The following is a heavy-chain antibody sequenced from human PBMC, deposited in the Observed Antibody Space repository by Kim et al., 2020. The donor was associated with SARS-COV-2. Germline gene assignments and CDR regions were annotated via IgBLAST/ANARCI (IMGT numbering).Heavy chain of an antibody. CDR2: INSDGSST. Sequence: GGSLRLSCAASGFTFSSYWMHWVRQAPGKGLVWVSRINSDGSSTSYADSVKGRFTISRDNAKNTLYLQMNSLRAEDTAVYYCARDMWRGSSWYAYSWFDPWGQGTLVTVSS. V-gene: IGHV3-74*01. J-gene: IGHJ5*02. D-gene: IGHD6-13*01. CDR1: GFTFSSYW. CDR3: ARDMWRGSSWYAYSWFDP.